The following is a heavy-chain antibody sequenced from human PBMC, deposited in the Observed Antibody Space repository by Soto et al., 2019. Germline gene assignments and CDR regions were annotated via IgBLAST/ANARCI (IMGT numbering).Heavy chain of an antibody. V-gene: IGHV1-2*04. CDR2: INPNSGGT. Sequence: ASVKVSCKASGYTFTGYYMHWVRQAPGQGLEWMGWINPNSGGTNYAQKFQGWVTMTRDTSISTAYMELSRLRSDDTAVYYCARDQRRLRFLDYGMDVWGQGTTVTVSS. J-gene: IGHJ6*02. CDR1: GYTFTGYY. CDR3: ARDQRRLRFLDYGMDV. D-gene: IGHD3-3*01.